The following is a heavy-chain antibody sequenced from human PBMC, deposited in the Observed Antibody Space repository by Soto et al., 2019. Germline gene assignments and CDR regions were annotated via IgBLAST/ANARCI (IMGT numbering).Heavy chain of an antibody. J-gene: IGHJ5*02. CDR2: ISGSGTNT. D-gene: IGHD4-17*01. Sequence: EVQLLESGGGLVHPGGSLRLSCVASGFTFSRYAMSWVRQAPGKGLEWVSAISGSGTNTNYPDSVKGRFTISRDNSKNTLYLQMNSLSAEDTAVYYCAKDYGDSDWFDPWGQGTLVTVSS. V-gene: IGHV3-23*01. CDR3: AKDYGDSDWFDP. CDR1: GFTFSRYA.